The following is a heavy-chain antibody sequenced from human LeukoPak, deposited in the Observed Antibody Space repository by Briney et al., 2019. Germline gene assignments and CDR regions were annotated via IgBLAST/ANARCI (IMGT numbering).Heavy chain of an antibody. CDR2: MNPNSGNT. CDR1: GYTFTSYD. V-gene: IGHV1-8*01. CDR3: ARGAYYYGSGNYYGMDV. J-gene: IGHJ6*02. Sequence: GASVKVSCKASGYTFTSYDINWVRQATGQGVEWRGWMNPNSGNTGYAQKFQGRVTMTRNTSISTAYMELSSLRSEDTAVYYCARGAYYYGSGNYYGMDVWGQGTTATVSS. D-gene: IGHD3-10*01.